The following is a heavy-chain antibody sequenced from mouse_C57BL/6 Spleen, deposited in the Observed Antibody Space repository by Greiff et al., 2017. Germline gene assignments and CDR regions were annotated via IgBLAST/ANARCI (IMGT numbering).Heavy chain of an antibody. CDR3: ARIKGTGGDYFDY. D-gene: IGHD3-1*01. Sequence: QVTLKVSGPGILQPSQTLSLTCSFSGFSLSTFGMGVGWIRQPSGKGLEWLAHIWWDDDKYYNPALKSRLTISKDTSKNPVFLKSGNVDAADTATYCCARIKGTGGDYFDYWGQGTTLTVSS. CDR2: IWWDDDK. V-gene: IGHV8-8*01. J-gene: IGHJ2*01. CDR1: GFSLSTFGMG.